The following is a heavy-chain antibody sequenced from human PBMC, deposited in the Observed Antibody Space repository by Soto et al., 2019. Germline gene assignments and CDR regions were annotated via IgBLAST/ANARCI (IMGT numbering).Heavy chain of an antibody. Sequence: QVQLVESGGGVVQPGRSLRLSCAASGFTFSSYAMHWVRQAPGKGLEWVAVISYDGSNKYYADSVKGRFTISRDNSKNTLYLQMNSLRAEDTAVYYCARDQLPGIAVAGTGYWGQGTLVTVSS. CDR2: ISYDGSNK. D-gene: IGHD6-19*01. J-gene: IGHJ4*02. CDR3: ARDQLPGIAVAGTGY. V-gene: IGHV3-30-3*01. CDR1: GFTFSSYA.